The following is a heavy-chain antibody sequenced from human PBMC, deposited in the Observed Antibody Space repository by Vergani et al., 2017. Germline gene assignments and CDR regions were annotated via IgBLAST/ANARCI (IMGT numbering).Heavy chain of an antibody. CDR1: GITFSSYA. Sequence: QVQLVESGGGVVQSGRSLRLSCAASGITFSSYAMHWVRQAPGKGLEWVAVISFDGSNKYYADSVKGRFTISRDNSKNTLYLQMNSLRAEDTAVYYCAGANTGPTRYDYYMDVWGKGTTVTVSS. CDR3: AGANTGPTRYDYYMDV. J-gene: IGHJ6*03. V-gene: IGHV3-30-3*01. D-gene: IGHD2-8*02. CDR2: ISFDGSNK.